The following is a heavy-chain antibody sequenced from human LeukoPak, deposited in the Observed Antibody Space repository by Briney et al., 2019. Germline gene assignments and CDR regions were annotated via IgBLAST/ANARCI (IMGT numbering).Heavy chain of an antibody. Sequence: ASVKVSCKASGYTFTSYGISWVRQAPGQGLEWMGWISAYNGNTNYAQELQGRVTMTTDTSTSTAYMELRSLRSDDTAVYYCARESYYDSSGYYRSGKLYDYWGQGTLVTVSS. J-gene: IGHJ4*02. V-gene: IGHV1-18*01. CDR3: ARESYYDSSGYYRSGKLYDY. CDR2: ISAYNGNT. D-gene: IGHD3-22*01. CDR1: GYTFTSYG.